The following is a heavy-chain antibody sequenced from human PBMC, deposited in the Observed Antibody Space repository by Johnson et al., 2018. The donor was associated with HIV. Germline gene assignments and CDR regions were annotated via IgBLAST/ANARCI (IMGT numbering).Heavy chain of an antibody. D-gene: IGHD2-2*01. J-gene: IGHJ3*02. V-gene: IGHV3-30*02. CDR3: AASWYGVSRPNAFDI. Sequence: VQLVESGGGLVQPGGSLRLSCAASGFTFSSYGMHWVRQAPGKGLEWVAFIRYDGSNKYYADSVKGRFTISRDNSKGTLYLQMDGLRPEDTALYYCAASWYGVSRPNAFDIWGQGTMVTVSS. CDR2: IRYDGSNK. CDR1: GFTFSSYG.